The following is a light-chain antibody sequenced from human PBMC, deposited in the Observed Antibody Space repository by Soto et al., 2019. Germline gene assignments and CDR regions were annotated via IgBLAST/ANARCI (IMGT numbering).Light chain of an antibody. V-gene: IGKV1-39*01. CDR2: AAS. Sequence: DIQMTQSPSSLSASVGDRVTITCRASQSISSYFNWYQQKPGKAPKLLIYAASSLQSGVPSRFSGSGSGTDFTLTISSLQPEDFATDYCQQSYSTPVAFGQGTKVEIK. CDR3: QQSYSTPVA. J-gene: IGKJ1*01. CDR1: QSISSY.